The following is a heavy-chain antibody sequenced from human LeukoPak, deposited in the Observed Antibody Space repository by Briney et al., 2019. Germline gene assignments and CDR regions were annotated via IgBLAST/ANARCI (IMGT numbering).Heavy chain of an antibody. V-gene: IGHV3-48*03. J-gene: IGHJ6*04. D-gene: IGHD3-10*02. Sequence: PGGSLRLSCAASGLNELGPPAPGQGLEWVSYISSSGSTIYYADSVKGRFTISRDNAKNSLYLQMNSLRAEDTAVYYCAELGITMIGGVWGKGTTVTISS. CDR2: ISSSGSTI. CDR3: AELGITMIGGV. CDR1: GL.